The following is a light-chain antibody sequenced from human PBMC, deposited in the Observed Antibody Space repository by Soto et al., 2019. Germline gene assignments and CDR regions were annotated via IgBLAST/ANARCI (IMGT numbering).Light chain of an antibody. CDR2: EVT. J-gene: IGLJ1*01. Sequence: QSVLTQPASVSRARGQSITIACTGTSSYVGGYDYVSWYQQHPGKAPKLMIYEVTNRPPGVSNRFSCSKSGNTASLTISGLQAEDDADYYCSSYTSSSTLYVFGTGTKVTVL. CDR1: SSYVGGYDY. V-gene: IGLV2-14*01. CDR3: SSYTSSSTLYV.